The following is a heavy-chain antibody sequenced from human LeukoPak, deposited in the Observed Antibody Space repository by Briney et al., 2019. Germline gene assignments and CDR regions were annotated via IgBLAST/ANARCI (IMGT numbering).Heavy chain of an antibody. CDR1: GFTFSSYW. CDR3: ARDYPLAAAATFDI. CDR2: IKQDGSEK. J-gene: IGHJ3*02. Sequence: AGGSLRLSCAASGFTFSSYWMSWVRQAPGKGLEWVANIKQDGSEKYYVDSVKGRFTISRDNAKNSLYLQMNSLRTEDTAVYYCARDYPLAAAATFDIWGQGTMVTVSS. V-gene: IGHV3-7*01. D-gene: IGHD6-13*01.